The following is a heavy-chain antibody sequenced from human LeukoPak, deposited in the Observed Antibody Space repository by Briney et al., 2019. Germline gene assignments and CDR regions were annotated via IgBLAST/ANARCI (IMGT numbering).Heavy chain of an antibody. Sequence: GGSLRLSCAASGFTVSSNYMSWVRQAPGKGLEWVSVIYSGGSTYYADSVKGRFTISRDNSKNTLYLQMNSLRAEDTAVYYCARDRSTSFSTRYYYYGMDVWGQGTTVTVSS. CDR1: GFTVSSNY. V-gene: IGHV3-66*01. CDR3: ARDRSTSFSTRYYYYGMDV. D-gene: IGHD2-2*01. CDR2: IYSGGST. J-gene: IGHJ6*02.